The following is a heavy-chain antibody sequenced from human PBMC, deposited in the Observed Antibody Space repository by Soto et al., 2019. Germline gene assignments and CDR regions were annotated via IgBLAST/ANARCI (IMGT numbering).Heavy chain of an antibody. D-gene: IGHD3-22*01. CDR2: TYYRSKWYN. V-gene: IGHV6-1*01. Sequence: PSQTLSLTFAISGDSVSSNSAAWNWIRQSPSRGLEWLGRTYYRSKWYNDYAVSVKSRITINPDTSKNQFSLQLNSVTPEDTAVYYCARESGSIYYDKIPPDPPHLDYWGQGPPVTVST. J-gene: IGHJ4*02. CDR3: ARESGSIYYDKIPPDPPHLDY. CDR1: GDSVSSNSAA.